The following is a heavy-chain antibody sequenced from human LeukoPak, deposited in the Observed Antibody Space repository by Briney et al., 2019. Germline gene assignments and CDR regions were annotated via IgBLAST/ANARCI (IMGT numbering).Heavy chain of an antibody. CDR1: GGSISSYY. V-gene: IGHV4-4*07. J-gene: IGHJ3*02. CDR3: VREGVGTNAFDI. CDR2: MHTSGST. D-gene: IGHD2-8*01. Sequence: PSETLSLTCTVSGGSISSYYWSWIRQPAGKGLEWIGRMHTSGSTNYNPSLKSRVTMSADTSKNQFSLKLSSVTAADTAVYYCVREGVGTNAFDIWGQGTLVTVSS.